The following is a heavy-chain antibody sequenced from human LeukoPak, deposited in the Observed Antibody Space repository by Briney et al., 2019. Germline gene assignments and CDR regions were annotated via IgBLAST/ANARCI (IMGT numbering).Heavy chain of an antibody. D-gene: IGHD6-19*01. J-gene: IGHJ4*02. V-gene: IGHV4-59*08. Sequence: PSETLSLTCTVSGGSISSYYWSWIRQPPGKGLEWIGYIYYSGTTNYNPSLKSRVTISIDTSKNQFSLKLSSVTAADTAVYYCARGDSSDWYLDYWGQGTLVTVSS. CDR3: ARGDSSDWYLDY. CDR1: GGSISSYY. CDR2: IYYSGTT.